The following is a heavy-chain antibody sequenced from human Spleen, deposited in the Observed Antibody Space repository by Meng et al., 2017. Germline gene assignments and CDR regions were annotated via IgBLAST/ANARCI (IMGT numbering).Heavy chain of an antibody. J-gene: IGHJ4*02. D-gene: IGHD5-18*01. CDR3: ARGIAGDSYGYYFDS. CDR1: DDSISSYY. V-gene: IGHV4-59*01. CDR2: IYHNGDT. Sequence: SETLSLTCTVSDDSISSYYWNWIRQPPGKGLEWIGFIYHNGDTNYNPSLKSRVTISVDTSKNQFSLKLVSVTAADTAVYSCARGIAGDSYGYYFDSWGQGTLVTVSS.